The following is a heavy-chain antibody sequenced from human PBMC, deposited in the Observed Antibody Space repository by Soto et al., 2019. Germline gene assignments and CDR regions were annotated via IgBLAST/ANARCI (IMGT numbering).Heavy chain of an antibody. CDR1: GYTFTSYA. CDR3: ARELSRGYSYGYVSGWFDP. V-gene: IGHV1-3*01. Sequence: QVQLVQSGAEVKKPGASVKVSCKASGYTFTSYAMHWVRQAPGQGLEWMGWINAGNGNTKYSQKFQGRVTITRDTSASTAYMELSSLRSEDTAVYYCARELSRGYSYGYVSGWFDPWGQGTLVTVSS. CDR2: INAGNGNT. J-gene: IGHJ5*02. D-gene: IGHD5-18*01.